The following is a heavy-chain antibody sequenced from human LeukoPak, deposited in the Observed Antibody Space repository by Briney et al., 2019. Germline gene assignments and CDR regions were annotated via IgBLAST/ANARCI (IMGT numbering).Heavy chain of an antibody. D-gene: IGHD3-10*01. Sequence: APVKVSCKASGYTFTGYYMHWVRQAPGQGLEWMGWINPNSGGTNYAQKFQGRVTMTRDTSISTAYMELSRLRSDDTAVYYCARGSGGSKRSYYMDVWGKGTTVTVSS. V-gene: IGHV1-2*02. CDR1: GYTFTGYY. J-gene: IGHJ6*03. CDR3: ARGSGGSKRSYYMDV. CDR2: INPNSGGT.